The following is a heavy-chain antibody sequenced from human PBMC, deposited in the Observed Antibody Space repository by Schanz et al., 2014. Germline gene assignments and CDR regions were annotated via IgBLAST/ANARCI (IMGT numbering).Heavy chain of an antibody. CDR1: GFTFRTYG. V-gene: IGHV3-30*19. CDR3: ARDDSPSTKPFDS. CDR2: ISYDGSNQ. J-gene: IGHJ4*02. D-gene: IGHD2-21*01. Sequence: QVHLVESGGGVVQPGGSLRLSCAASGFTFRTYGMHWVRQAPGKGLEWVAAISYDGSNQYYTDSVKGRFTISRDNAKNSLYLQMNSLRAEDTAVYYCARDDSPSTKPFDSWGQGTLVSVSS.